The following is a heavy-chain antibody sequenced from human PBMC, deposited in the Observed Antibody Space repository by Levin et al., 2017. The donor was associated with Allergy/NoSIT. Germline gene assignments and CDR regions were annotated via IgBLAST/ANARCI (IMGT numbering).Heavy chain of an antibody. V-gene: IGHV3-11*01. D-gene: IGHD1-1*01. Sequence: GGSLRLSCAASGFTFSDYYMSWIRQAPGKGLEWVSYISSSGSTIYYADSVKGRFTISRDNAKNSLYLQMNSLRAEDTAVYYCARDPGVNWNRQVDWFDPWGQGTLVTVSA. CDR2: ISSSGSTI. CDR1: GFTFSDYY. CDR3: ARDPGVNWNRQVDWFDP. J-gene: IGHJ5*02.